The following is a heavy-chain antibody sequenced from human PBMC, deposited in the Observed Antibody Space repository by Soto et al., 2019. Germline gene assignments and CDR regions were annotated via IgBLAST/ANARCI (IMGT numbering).Heavy chain of an antibody. V-gene: IGHV3-15*01. J-gene: IGHJ4*02. Sequence: PGGSLSLSCAASGFTFSDAWMIWVRQAPGKGLEWVGRIKRKSDGGTTDYAAPVKGRFTISRDDSANTLYLQMNGLKTEDTAVYFCAVNDYLDYWGQGALVTVSS. CDR2: IKRKSDGGTT. CDR1: GFTFSDAW. CDR3: AVNDYLDY.